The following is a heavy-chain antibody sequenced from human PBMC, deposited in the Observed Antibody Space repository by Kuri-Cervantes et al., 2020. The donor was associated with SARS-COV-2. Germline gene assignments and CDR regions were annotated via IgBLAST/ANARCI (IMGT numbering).Heavy chain of an antibody. Sequence: GGSLRLSCAASGFTFDDYAMHWVRKAPGKGLEGVSGINPDGSYTNNADSVKGRFTLSRDYAKNSLYLQMNSPRAEDTAWHYCAKGRGGSYRLPFDYWGQGTLVNRLL. V-gene: IGHV3-9*01. CDR2: INPDGSYT. CDR1: GFTFDDYA. D-gene: IGHD1-26*01. J-gene: IGHJ4*02. CDR3: AKGRGGSYRLPFDY.